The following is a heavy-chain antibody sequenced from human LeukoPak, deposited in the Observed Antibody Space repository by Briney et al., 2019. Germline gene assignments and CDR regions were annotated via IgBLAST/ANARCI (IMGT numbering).Heavy chain of an antibody. J-gene: IGHJ3*02. CDR3: ARAFPFDDYGDPDAFDI. CDR1: GGSISSGGYY. Sequence: SQTLSLTCTVSGGSISSGGYYWSWIRQPPGKGLEWIGNIYHSGSTYYNPSLKSRVIISVDRSKNQFSLKLSSVTAADTAVYYCARAFPFDDYGDPDAFDIWGQGTMVTVSS. V-gene: IGHV4-30-2*01. CDR2: IYHSGST. D-gene: IGHD4-17*01.